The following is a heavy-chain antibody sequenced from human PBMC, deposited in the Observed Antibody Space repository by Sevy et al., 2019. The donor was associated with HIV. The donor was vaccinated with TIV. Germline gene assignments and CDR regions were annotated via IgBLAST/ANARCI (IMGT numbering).Heavy chain of an antibody. D-gene: IGHD6-13*01. CDR3: ARDRARAGQGWFDP. CDR1: GYTFTDYY. CDR2: INPNSGGT. V-gene: IGHV1-2*02. Sequence: ASVKVSCKASGYTFTDYYMYWVRQAPGQGLEWMGWINPNSGGTNYAQKFQGRVTMTRDTSISTAYMELSRLRSDDTAMYYCARDRARAGQGWFDPWGQGTLVTVSS. J-gene: IGHJ5*02.